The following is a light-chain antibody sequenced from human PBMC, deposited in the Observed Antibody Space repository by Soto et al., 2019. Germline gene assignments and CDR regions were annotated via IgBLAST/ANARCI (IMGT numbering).Light chain of an antibody. CDR1: QGISSW. CDR3: HQASSLPLA. J-gene: IGKJ4*01. Sequence: DIQMTQSPSSVSASVGDRDTISCRASQGISSWLAWYQQKPGKAPKLLIYKASTLQTGVPSRFSGSGSGTDFTLTITNLQPEDFATSYGHQASSLPLAFGGGTKVEIK. CDR2: KAS. V-gene: IGKV1-12*01.